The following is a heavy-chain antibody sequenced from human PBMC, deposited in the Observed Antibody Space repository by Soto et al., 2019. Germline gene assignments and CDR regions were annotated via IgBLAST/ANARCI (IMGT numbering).Heavy chain of an antibody. J-gene: IGHJ6*03. CDR3: SRGLIVWFGEVARLGAHYYYMDV. D-gene: IGHD3-10*01. Sequence: QVQLQQWGAGLLKPSETLSLTCAVYGASFRGYQWTWIRQTPGKGLEWIGEINDSGNINYNPSLKSRVTISLDTPKKQISLKLSSVTAADSAVYYCSRGLIVWFGEVARLGAHYYYMDVWGKWTTVTVSS. V-gene: IGHV4-34*01. CDR2: INDSGNI. CDR1: GASFRGYQ.